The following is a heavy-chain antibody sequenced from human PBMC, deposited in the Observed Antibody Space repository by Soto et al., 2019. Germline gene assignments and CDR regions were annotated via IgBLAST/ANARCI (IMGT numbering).Heavy chain of an antibody. CDR2: IGGSGGTT. D-gene: IGHD2-21*02. Sequence: GGSLRLSCAASGFTFSSYAMSWVRQIPGMGLEWVSAIGGSGGTTYYADSVKGRFTISRDNSKNTLYLQMNSLRAEDTAVYYCAKNCGGDCYTNFDFWGQGTLVTVSS. V-gene: IGHV3-23*01. J-gene: IGHJ4*02. CDR1: GFTFSSYA. CDR3: AKNCGGDCYTNFDF.